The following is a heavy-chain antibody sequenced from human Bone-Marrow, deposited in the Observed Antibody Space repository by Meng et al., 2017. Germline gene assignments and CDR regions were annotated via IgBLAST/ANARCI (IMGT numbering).Heavy chain of an antibody. CDR1: GFTFSNAW. V-gene: IGHV3-15*01. J-gene: IGHJ4*02. Sequence: GESLKISCAASGFTFSNAWMSWVRQAPGKGLEWVGRIKSKTDGGTTDYAAPVKGRFTISRDDSKNTLYLQMNSLKTEDTAVYYCTRADYGVKGVWGQGTLVTVSS. CDR2: IKSKTDGGTT. CDR3: TRADYGVKGV. D-gene: IGHD4-23*01.